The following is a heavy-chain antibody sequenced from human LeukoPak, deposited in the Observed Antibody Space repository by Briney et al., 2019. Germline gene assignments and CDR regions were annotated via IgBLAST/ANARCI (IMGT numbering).Heavy chain of an antibody. J-gene: IGHJ4*02. CDR1: GFTVSSNY. CDR3: AKVPQAVAVTHLDY. CDR2: IYSGGST. V-gene: IGHV3-53*01. Sequence: PGGSLRLSCAASGFTVSSNYMSWVRQAPGKGLEWVSVIYSGGSTYYADSVKGRFTISRDNSRNTLYLQMNSLRAEDTAVYYCAKVPQAVAVTHLDYWGQGTLVTVSS. D-gene: IGHD6-19*01.